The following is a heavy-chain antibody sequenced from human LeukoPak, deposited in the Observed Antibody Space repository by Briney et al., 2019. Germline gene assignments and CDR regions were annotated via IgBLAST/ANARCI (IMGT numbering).Heavy chain of an antibody. D-gene: IGHD3-22*01. CDR1: GYTFTSYA. V-gene: IGHV7-4-1*02. J-gene: IGHJ4*02. Sequence: GASVKVSCKASGYTFTSYAMNWVRQAPGQGLEWMGWINTNTGNPTYAQGSTGRFVFSLDTSVSTAYLQISSLKAEDTAVYYCARGTYYYDSSGYYYWGQGTLVTVSS. CDR3: ARGTYYYDSSGYYY. CDR2: INTNTGNP.